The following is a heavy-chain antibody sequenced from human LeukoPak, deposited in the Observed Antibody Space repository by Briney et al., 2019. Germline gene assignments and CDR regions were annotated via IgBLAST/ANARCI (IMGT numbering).Heavy chain of an antibody. Sequence: SETLSLTCTVSGGSIRSSYYYWGWIRQPPGKGLEWIGSIHDSGSTNYNPSLKSRVTISLDKSKNQFSLKLSSVTAADTAVYHCARAVVAVSAAPLAGAYYYYGMDVWGQGTTVTVSS. V-gene: IGHV4-39*07. CDR1: GGSIRSSYYY. D-gene: IGHD2-2*01. CDR2: IHDSGST. CDR3: ARAVVAVSAAPLAGAYYYYGMDV. J-gene: IGHJ6*02.